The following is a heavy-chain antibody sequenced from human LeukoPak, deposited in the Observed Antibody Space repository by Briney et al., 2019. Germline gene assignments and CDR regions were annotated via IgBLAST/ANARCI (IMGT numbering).Heavy chain of an antibody. J-gene: IGHJ4*02. Sequence: GGSLRLSCAASGLTVSSNYMSWVRQAPGKGLEWVSVIYSGGTTYYADSVKGRFTVSRDNSKNTLFLQMNSLRAEDTAVYYCAKDGGLWVSAHWGDSWGRGTLVTVSS. CDR2: IYSGGTT. D-gene: IGHD7-27*01. V-gene: IGHV3-53*01. CDR1: GLTVSSNY. CDR3: AKDGGLWVSAHWGDS.